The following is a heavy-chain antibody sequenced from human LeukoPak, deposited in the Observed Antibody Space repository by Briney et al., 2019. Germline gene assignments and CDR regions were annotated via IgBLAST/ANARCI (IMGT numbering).Heavy chain of an antibody. V-gene: IGHV3-66*01. Sequence: GGSLRLSCAASGFTISSNYMSWVRQAPGKGLEWVSVIYSVGGTYYADSVKGRFTISRDNSRNTVSLQMNSLRAEDTAVYYCARASFWFDYSGYYFDYWGQGTLVTVCS. CDR3: ARASFWFDYSGYYFDY. J-gene: IGHJ4*02. CDR1: GFTISSNY. D-gene: IGHD2-15*01. CDR2: IYSVGGT.